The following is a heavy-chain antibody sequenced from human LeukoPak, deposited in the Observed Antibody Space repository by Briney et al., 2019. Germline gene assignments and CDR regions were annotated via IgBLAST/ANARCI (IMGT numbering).Heavy chain of an antibody. Sequence: GGSLRLSCAASGFTVSSNYMSWARQAPGKGLEWVSVIYSGGSTYYADSVKGRFTISRHNSKNTLYLQMNSLRAEDTAVYYCARGLLVVVPAAMRSYYYGMDVWGQGTTVTVSS. V-gene: IGHV3-53*04. J-gene: IGHJ6*02. CDR1: GFTVSSNY. CDR2: IYSGGST. CDR3: ARGLLVVVPAAMRSYYYGMDV. D-gene: IGHD2-2*01.